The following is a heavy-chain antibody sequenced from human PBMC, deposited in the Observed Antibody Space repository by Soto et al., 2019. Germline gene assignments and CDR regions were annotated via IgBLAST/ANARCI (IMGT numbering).Heavy chain of an antibody. J-gene: IGHJ4*02. Sequence: QVQLQQWGAGLLKPSETLSLTCAVYGGSFSGYYWSWIRQPPGKGLEWIGEINHSGSTNYNPSLKSRVTISVDTSKNQFSLKLSSVTAADTAVYYCARGRQNYYGSGSYKYWGQGTLVTVSS. CDR3: ARGRQNYYGSGSYKY. D-gene: IGHD3-10*01. CDR1: GGSFSGYY. V-gene: IGHV4-34*01. CDR2: INHSGST.